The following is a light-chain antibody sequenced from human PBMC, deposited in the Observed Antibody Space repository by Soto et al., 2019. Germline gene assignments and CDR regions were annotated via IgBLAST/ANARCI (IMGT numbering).Light chain of an antibody. CDR2: WAS. Sequence: VVIQSPASLAVSLRGGGAINCKASRSVLCSTDNKNYLAWYQQKPGQPPKLLIYWASTRESGVPDRFSGSGSGTDFTLTISSLQAEDVAVYYCQQYYSSPRTFGQGTKVDI. V-gene: IGKV4-1*01. J-gene: IGKJ1*01. CDR1: RSVLCSTDNKNY. CDR3: QQYYSSPRT.